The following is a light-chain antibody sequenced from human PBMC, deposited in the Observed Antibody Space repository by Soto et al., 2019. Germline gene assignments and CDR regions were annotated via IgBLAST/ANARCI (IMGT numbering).Light chain of an antibody. CDR1: QSISSY. J-gene: IGKJ2*01. V-gene: IGKV1-39*01. Sequence: DIQITRSPSSLSASVGDRVTITCRASQSISSYLNWYQQKPGKAPKLLIYAASSLQSGVPSRFSGSGSGTDFTLTISSLQPEDFATYYCQQSYSTPYTFGQGTKLEIK. CDR3: QQSYSTPYT. CDR2: AAS.